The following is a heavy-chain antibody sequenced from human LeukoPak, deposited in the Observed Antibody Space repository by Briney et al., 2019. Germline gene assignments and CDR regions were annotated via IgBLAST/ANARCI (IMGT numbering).Heavy chain of an antibody. Sequence: PGRSLRLSCAASGFTFSSYAMHWVRQAPGKGLEWVAVISYDGSNKYYADSVKGRFTISRDNSKNTLYLQMNSLRAEDTAVYYCARSDTAHDDAFDIWGQGTMVTVSS. CDR2: ISYDGSNK. V-gene: IGHV3-30-3*01. CDR1: GFTFSSYA. D-gene: IGHD5-18*01. J-gene: IGHJ3*02. CDR3: ARSDTAHDDAFDI.